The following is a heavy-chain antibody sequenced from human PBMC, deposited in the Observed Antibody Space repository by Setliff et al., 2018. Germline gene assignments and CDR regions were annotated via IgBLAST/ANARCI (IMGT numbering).Heavy chain of an antibody. V-gene: IGHV3-48*03. J-gene: IGHJ4*02. CDR3: ARGRLSPYDN. Sequence: GGSLRLSCAASGSSFSTYEMNWVRQAPGKGLEWVSYISYGSTIFYADSVKGRFTVSRDNAKNFLYLQMNSLRAEDTAIYYCARGRLSPYDNWGQGTLVTVSS. CDR2: ISYGSTI. CDR1: GSSFSTYE.